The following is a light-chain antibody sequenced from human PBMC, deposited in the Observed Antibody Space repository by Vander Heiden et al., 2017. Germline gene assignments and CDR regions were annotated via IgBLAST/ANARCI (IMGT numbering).Light chain of an antibody. Sequence: QSALTQPASVSGSPRQSITISCTGTSSDVGDYNYVSWYQHHPGKAPKRLIEEVSNRPSGLSDRFSGSKAGNTASLTISGLQAEDEADYYCSSYTSSSTPYVFGTGTKVTVL. CDR2: EVS. CDR3: SSYTSSSTPYV. V-gene: IGLV2-14*01. J-gene: IGLJ1*01. CDR1: SSDVGDYNY.